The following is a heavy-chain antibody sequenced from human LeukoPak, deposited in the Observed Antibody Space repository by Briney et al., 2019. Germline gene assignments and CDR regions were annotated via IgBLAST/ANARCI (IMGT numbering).Heavy chain of an antibody. Sequence: PSETLSLTCTVSGGSISSASYYWSWIRQPAGKGLEWIGRIYISGSTNYNPSLKSRVTISVDTSKNQFSLKLSSVTAADTAVYYCAREREGPYGYLDYWGQGTLVTVSS. V-gene: IGHV4-61*02. CDR3: AREREGPYGYLDY. CDR2: IYISGST. CDR1: GGSISSASYY. J-gene: IGHJ4*02. D-gene: IGHD4-17*01.